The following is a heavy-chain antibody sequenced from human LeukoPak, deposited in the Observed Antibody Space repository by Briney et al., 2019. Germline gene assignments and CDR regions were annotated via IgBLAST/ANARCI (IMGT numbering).Heavy chain of an antibody. CDR1: GFTFSSYS. CDR2: ISSSSSYI. Sequence: PGGSLRLSCAASGFTFSSYSMNWVRQAPGKGLEWVSSISSSSSYIYYAESVKGRFTISRDNAKNSLYLQMNSLRAEDTAVYYCARALGTVRGVIIPPLFAYWGQGTLVTVSS. CDR3: ARALGTVRGVIIPPLFAY. D-gene: IGHD3-10*01. J-gene: IGHJ4*02. V-gene: IGHV3-21*01.